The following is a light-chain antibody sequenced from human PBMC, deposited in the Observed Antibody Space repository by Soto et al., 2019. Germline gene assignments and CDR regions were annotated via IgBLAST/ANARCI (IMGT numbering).Light chain of an antibody. CDR1: QSAGNF. V-gene: IGKV3D-15*01. CDR3: QQPNQWPIT. CDR2: YIS. J-gene: IGKJ5*01. Sequence: EIVMTQSPATVSVSPGETASLSCRASQSAGNFLAWYQQKPGQAPRLLIYYISTRATGIPARFSGSGSGTEFTLTINSLQSEDSTVYYCQQPNQWPITFGQGTRLEIK.